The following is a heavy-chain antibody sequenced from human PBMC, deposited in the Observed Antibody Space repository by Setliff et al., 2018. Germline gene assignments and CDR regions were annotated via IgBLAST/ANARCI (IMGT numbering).Heavy chain of an antibody. J-gene: IGHJ4*02. CDR3: TRTPCSSSRCLSQLDY. CDR2: FRDKASGYTT. CDR1: GFSLSDHY. V-gene: IGHV3-72*01. D-gene: IGHD2-2*01. Sequence: LRLSCAASGFSLSDHYVDWVRQAPGKGLEWVGRFRDKASGYTTEYAASVKGRFTISRDDSKNSRDLQMSSLKTEDTAVYYCTRTPCSSSRCLSQLDYWSQGALVTVS.